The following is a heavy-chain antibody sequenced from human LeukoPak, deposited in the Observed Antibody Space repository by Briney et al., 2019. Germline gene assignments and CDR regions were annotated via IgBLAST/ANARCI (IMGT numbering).Heavy chain of an antibody. CDR1: GYTFSSYG. V-gene: IGHV1-18*01. CDR3: ARDSPDGSGTYYNDSPDY. D-gene: IGHD3-10*01. Sequence: ASVKVSCKASGYTFSSYGISWVRQAPGQGLEWMGWISAYNGNTNYRQKLQGRVTMTTDTSTSTAYMDLRSPRSDDTAIYYCARDSPDGSGTYYNDSPDYWGQGTLVIVSS. CDR2: ISAYNGNT. J-gene: IGHJ4*02.